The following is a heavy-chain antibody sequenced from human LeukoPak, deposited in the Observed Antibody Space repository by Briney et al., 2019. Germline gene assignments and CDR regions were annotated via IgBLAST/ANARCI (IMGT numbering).Heavy chain of an antibody. Sequence: SETLSLTCTVSGGSISSHYWSWIRQPPGKGLEWIGYIYYSGSTNYNPSLKSRGTISVDTSKNQFSLKLSSVTAADTAVYYCARTVTTSPRDSWFDPWGQGTLVTVSS. V-gene: IGHV4-59*11. CDR2: IYYSGST. CDR3: ARTVTTSPRDSWFDP. J-gene: IGHJ5*02. D-gene: IGHD4-11*01. CDR1: GGSISSHY.